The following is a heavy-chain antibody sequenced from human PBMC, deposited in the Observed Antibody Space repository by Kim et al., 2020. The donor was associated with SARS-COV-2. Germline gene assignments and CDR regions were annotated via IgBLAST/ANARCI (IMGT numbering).Heavy chain of an antibody. Sequence: GGSLRLSCAASGFTFSSYAMSWVRQAPGKGLEWVSAISGSGGSTYYADSVKGRFTISRDNSKNTLYLQMNSLRAEDTAVHYCAKISSSYWYFALWGRGTLVTVSS. CDR1: GFTFSSYA. CDR2: ISGSGGST. D-gene: IGHD3-10*01. J-gene: IGHJ2*01. CDR3: AKISSSYWYFAL. V-gene: IGHV3-23*01.